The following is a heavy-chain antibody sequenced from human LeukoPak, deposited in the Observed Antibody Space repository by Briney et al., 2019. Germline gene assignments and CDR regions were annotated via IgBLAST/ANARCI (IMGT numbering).Heavy chain of an antibody. J-gene: IGHJ4*02. Sequence: PSETLSLTCTVSGGSISSGGHYWSWIRQPAGKGLEYLGRISSTGSTNYNPSLRSRVTISADTSKNHFSLKLTSVTAADTAVYYCVRDQTYSGSGIYTYFDYWGQGILVTVSS. CDR1: GGSISSGGHY. V-gene: IGHV4-61*02. D-gene: IGHD3-10*01. CDR2: ISSTGST. CDR3: VRDQTYSGSGIYTYFDY.